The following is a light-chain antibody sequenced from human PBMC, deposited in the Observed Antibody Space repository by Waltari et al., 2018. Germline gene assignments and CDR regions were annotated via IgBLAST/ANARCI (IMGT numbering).Light chain of an antibody. V-gene: IGKV3-15*01. CDR3: QHYNNWSGA. Sequence: EIVMTQSPATLSVSPGERATLSCRVSQTVNSNLAWFQQRPGQAPRLLIYGASTRATGIPARFSGSGSGTEFTLTISSLQSEDFAVYYCQHYNNWSGAFGPGTKVDIK. CDR1: QTVNSN. CDR2: GAS. J-gene: IGKJ3*01.